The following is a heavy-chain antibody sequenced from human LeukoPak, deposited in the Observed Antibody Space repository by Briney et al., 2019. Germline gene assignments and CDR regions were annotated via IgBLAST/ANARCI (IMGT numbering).Heavy chain of an antibody. D-gene: IGHD3-16*01. J-gene: IGHJ5*02. CDR1: GYTFSGYY. CDR3: ASGLPGGFDP. Sequence: ASVKVSCKASGYTFSGYYIHWVRQAPGQGLEWMGWINPNSGGTNYARKFQGRVTMTRATSITTAYMELSRLTSDDTAVYYCASGLPGGFDPWGQGTLVTVSS. V-gene: IGHV1-2*02. CDR2: INPNSGGT.